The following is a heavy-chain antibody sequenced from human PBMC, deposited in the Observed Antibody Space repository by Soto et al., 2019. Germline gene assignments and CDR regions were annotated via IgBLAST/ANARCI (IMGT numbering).Heavy chain of an antibody. D-gene: IGHD2-2*01. CDR1: GFTFSNYA. CDR3: TKHLPSKKNQRRWADAFHI. V-gene: IGHV3-23*01. Sequence: EVRLLESGGGLVQPGGSLRLSCVASGFTFSNYAMSWVRQAPGKGLEWVSVVTGRSSSTYYADSVEGRFIISRDNSRNTLFLQMNSPGAEDTAVYYCTKHLPSKKNQRRWADAFHIWGQGTILTVSS. CDR2: VTGRSSST. J-gene: IGHJ3*02.